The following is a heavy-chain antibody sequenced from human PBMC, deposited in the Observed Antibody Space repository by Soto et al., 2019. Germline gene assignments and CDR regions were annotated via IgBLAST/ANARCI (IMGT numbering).Heavy chain of an antibody. CDR2: ISAYNGNT. V-gene: IGHV1-18*01. CDR3: ARDRGVAPPVAGNTHYYYYMDV. D-gene: IGHD6-19*01. J-gene: IGHJ6*03. CDR1: GYSFTNYG. Sequence: QDQLVQSGVEVKKPGASVKVSCKASGYSFTNYGITWVRQAPGQGFEWMGWISAYNGNTKYAQKLQGRVTMTTDASTSTAYLELRSLTSDDTAVYYCARDRGVAPPVAGNTHYYYYMDVWGTGTTVTVSS.